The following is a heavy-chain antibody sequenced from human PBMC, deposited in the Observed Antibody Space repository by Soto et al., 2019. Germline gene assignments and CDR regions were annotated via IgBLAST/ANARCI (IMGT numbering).Heavy chain of an antibody. CDR1: SGSIRSTNW. J-gene: IGHJ5*02. Sequence: QVQLQESGPGLVKPSGTLSLTCGVSSGSIRSTNWWSWVRQPPGKGLEWIGEIFHRGSTKYNPSLKSRVTISVDNSKNEFSLKLTSVTAADTAVYYCARDVWFGKDNWFDPWGQGTLVTVSS. CDR3: ARDVWFGKDNWFDP. D-gene: IGHD3-10*01. V-gene: IGHV4-4*02. CDR2: IFHRGST.